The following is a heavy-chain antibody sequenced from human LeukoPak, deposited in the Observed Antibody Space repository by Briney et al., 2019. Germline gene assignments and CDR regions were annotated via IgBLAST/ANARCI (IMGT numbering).Heavy chain of an antibody. J-gene: IGHJ4*02. CDR1: GASFSPYY. CDR2: INYSGST. D-gene: IGHD6-13*01. CDR3: ARQQLSQLYYFDY. V-gene: IGHV4-59*01. Sequence: SETLSLTCSVSGASFSPYYWSWIRQPPGKGLEWIGYINYSGSTNYNPSLKSRVTISVDTSKNQFSLKLSSVTAADTAVYYCARQQLSQLYYFDYWGQGTLVTVSS.